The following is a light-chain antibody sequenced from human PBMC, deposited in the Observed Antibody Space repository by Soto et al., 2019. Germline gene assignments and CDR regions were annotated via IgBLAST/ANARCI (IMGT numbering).Light chain of an antibody. J-gene: IGLJ2*01. Sequence: QSALTQPAAVSGSPGQSITISCAGTSSDVCGYNYVSWYQQHPGKAPKLMIYDVSNRPSGVSNRFSGSKYGNTASLTISGLQAEDEADYYCSSYTCSSTHVVFGGGTKVTVL. V-gene: IGLV2-14*01. CDR1: SSDVCGYNY. CDR3: SSYTCSSTHVV. CDR2: DVS.